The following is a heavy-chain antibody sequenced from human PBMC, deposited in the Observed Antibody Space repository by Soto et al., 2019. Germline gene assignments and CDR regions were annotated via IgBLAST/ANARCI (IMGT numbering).Heavy chain of an antibody. Sequence: PGESLKISCKGSGYSFTSYWIGWVRQMPGKGLEWMGIIYPGDSDTRYSPSFQGQVTISADKSISTAYLQWSSLKASDTAMYYCARQRYDSSGYYYIGYWGQGSLVIGSS. V-gene: IGHV5-51*01. CDR2: IYPGDSDT. D-gene: IGHD3-22*01. J-gene: IGHJ4*02. CDR3: ARQRYDSSGYYYIGY. CDR1: GYSFTSYW.